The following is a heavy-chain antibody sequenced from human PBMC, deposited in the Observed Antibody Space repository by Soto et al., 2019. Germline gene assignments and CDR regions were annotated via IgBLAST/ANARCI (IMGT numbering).Heavy chain of an antibody. CDR2: INPNSDGT. CDR3: ARDGSGWYWWFDP. CDR1: GYTFTGYY. V-gene: IGHV1-2*02. J-gene: IGHJ5*02. Sequence: QVQLVQSGAEVKTPGASVKVYCKASGYTFTGYYMHWVPQAPGQGLEWKGWINPNSDGTKYAQKFQGRVTMTRDTSISTASVELSRLRSDDTAVYYCARDGSGWYWWFDPWGQGTLVTVSS. D-gene: IGHD6-19*01.